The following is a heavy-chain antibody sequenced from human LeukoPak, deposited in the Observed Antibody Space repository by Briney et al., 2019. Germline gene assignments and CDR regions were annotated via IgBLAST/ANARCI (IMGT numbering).Heavy chain of an antibody. CDR2: MNPNSGGT. CDR3: VRQGSNSSGWYPVDD. Sequence: ASVKVSCKASGYTFTGYYVHWVRQAPGQGLEWMGWMNPNSGGTKYAQTFQGRVTLTRDTSISTAYLELSSLTSDDTAVYFCVRQGSNSSGWYPVDDWGQGTLVTVSS. CDR1: GYTFTGYY. D-gene: IGHD6-19*01. J-gene: IGHJ4*02. V-gene: IGHV1-2*02.